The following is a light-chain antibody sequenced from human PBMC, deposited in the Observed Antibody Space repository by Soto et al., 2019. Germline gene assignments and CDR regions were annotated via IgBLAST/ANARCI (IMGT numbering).Light chain of an antibody. J-gene: IGKJ4*01. V-gene: IGKV1-39*01. CDR3: QQYNNWPS. CDR2: AAS. Sequence: DIQMTQSPSSLSASVGDIVTITCRASQSISSYLNWYQQKPGKAPKLLIYAASSLQSGVPSRFSGSGSGTDFTLTISSLQSEDFAVYYCQQYNNWPSFGGGTKVDIK. CDR1: QSISSY.